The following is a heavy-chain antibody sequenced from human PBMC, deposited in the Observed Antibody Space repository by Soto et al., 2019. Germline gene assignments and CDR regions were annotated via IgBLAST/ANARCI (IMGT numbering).Heavy chain of an antibody. CDR3: ARELLRFLEWFPSTNWFDP. D-gene: IGHD3-3*01. CDR2: ISSSSSYI. J-gene: IGHJ5*02. V-gene: IGHV3-21*01. Sequence: PGGSLRLSCAASGFTFSSYSMNWVRQAPGKGLEWVSSISSSSSYIYYADSVKGRFTISRDNAKNSLYLQMNSLRAEDTAVYYCARELLRFLEWFPSTNWFDPWRQGTLVTVSS. CDR1: GFTFSSYS.